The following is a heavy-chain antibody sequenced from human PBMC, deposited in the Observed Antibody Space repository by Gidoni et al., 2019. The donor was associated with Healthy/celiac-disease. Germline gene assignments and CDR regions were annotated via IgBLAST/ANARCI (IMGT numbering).Heavy chain of an antibody. D-gene: IGHD3-16*02. CDR3: AKRYEYCDYVWGSYRYTPFDY. CDR2: ISGSGGST. V-gene: IGHV3-23*01. CDR1: YA. Sequence: YAMSWVRQAPGKGLEWVSAISGSGGSTYYADSVKGRFTISRDNSKHTLYLQMNSLRAEDTAVYYCAKRYEYCDYVWGSYRYTPFDYWGQGTLVTVSS. J-gene: IGHJ4*02.